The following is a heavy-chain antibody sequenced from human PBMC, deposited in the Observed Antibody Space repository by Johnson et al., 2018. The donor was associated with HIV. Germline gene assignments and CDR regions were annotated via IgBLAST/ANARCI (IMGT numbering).Heavy chain of an antibody. J-gene: IGHJ3*02. CDR1: GFTVSSNY. CDR2: ISYDGSNK. CDR3: ASSWGNAFDI. V-gene: IGHV3-30-3*01. D-gene: IGHD7-27*01. Sequence: QMLLVESGGGLVQPGRSLKLSCAASGFTVSSNYMSWVRQAPGKGLEWVAVISYDGSNKYYADSVKGRFTISRDNSKNTLYLQMNSLRADDTAVYYCASSWGNAFDIWGQGTMVTVSS.